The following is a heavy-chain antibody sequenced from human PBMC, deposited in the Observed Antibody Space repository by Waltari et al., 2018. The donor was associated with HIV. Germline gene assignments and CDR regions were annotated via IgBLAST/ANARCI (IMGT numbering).Heavy chain of an antibody. CDR2: ISWNSKTI. J-gene: IGHJ4*02. V-gene: IGHV3-9*01. Sequence: EVQLVESGGGLVQPGRSLRLSCAASGFIFNDYAMHWFRQAPGRGLEWVSGISWNSKTIDYADSVKGRFTISRDNAKNSLYLQLNSLRVDDTALYYCAKDVRYGDYAGGFDYWGQGILVTVSS. CDR3: AKDVRYGDYAGGFDY. CDR1: GFIFNDYA. D-gene: IGHD4-17*01.